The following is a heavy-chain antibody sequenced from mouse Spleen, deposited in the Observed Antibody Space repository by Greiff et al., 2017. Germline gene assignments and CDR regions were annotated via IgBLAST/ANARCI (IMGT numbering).Heavy chain of an antibody. V-gene: IGHV1-55*01. CDR1: GYTFTSYW. CDR2: IYPGSGST. D-gene: IGHD1-1*02. Sequence: QVQLQQPGAELVKPGASVKMSCKASGYTFTSYWITWVKQRPGQGLEWIGDIYPGSGSTNYNEKFKSKSTLTVDTSSSTAYMQLSSLTSEDSAVYYCARKPLLLLSSAMDYWGQGTSVTVSS. J-gene: IGHJ4*01. CDR3: ARKPLLLLSSAMDY.